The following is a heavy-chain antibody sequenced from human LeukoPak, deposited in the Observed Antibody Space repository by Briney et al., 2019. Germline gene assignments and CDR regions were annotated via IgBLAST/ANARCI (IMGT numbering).Heavy chain of an antibody. CDR1: GFTFSSCG. CDR3: ARDYGGPHYFDY. Sequence: PGGSLRLSCAASGFTFSSCGFNWVRQAPGKGLEWVSSIGPTGTDRYYADSVRGRFTISRDNAKNSLYLQMDSLRAEDTAIYYCARDYGGPHYFDYWGQGTLVTVSS. D-gene: IGHD2-15*01. J-gene: IGHJ4*02. CDR2: IGPTGTDR. V-gene: IGHV3-21*01.